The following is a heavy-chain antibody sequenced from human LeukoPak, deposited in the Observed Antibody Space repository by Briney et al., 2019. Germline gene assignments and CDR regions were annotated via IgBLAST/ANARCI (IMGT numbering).Heavy chain of an antibody. Sequence: GGSLRLSCAASGFTFSSNAMSWVRQAPGKGLEWVSAISGTGGSTYYVDSVKGRFTISRDNSKDTLYLQMNSLRVEDTAVYYCIAAGGYYYFDYWGQGTLVTVSS. CDR1: GFTFSSNA. V-gene: IGHV3-23*01. CDR2: ISGTGGST. D-gene: IGHD6-13*01. CDR3: IAAGGYYYFDY. J-gene: IGHJ4*02.